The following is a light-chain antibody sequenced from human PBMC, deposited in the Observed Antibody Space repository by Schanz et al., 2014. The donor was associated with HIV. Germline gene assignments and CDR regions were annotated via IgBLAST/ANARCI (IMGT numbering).Light chain of an antibody. J-gene: IGKJ5*01. CDR3: QQYSSSSST. CDR2: ATS. CDR1: QRLSSSY. V-gene: IGKV3-20*01. Sequence: EIVLTQSPGSLSLSPGGRATLSCGASQRLSSSYLAWYQQKRDQPPRLVIYATSTRAAGIPDRFSGTGSGTDFTLTISSLEPEDFAVYYCQQYSSSSSTFGQGTRVEIK.